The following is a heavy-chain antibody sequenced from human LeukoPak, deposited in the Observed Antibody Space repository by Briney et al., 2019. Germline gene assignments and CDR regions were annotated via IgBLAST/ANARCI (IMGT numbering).Heavy chain of an antibody. CDR2: IIPIFGTA. CDR3: ARVDGYSYGYAYYFDY. CDR1: GGTFSSYA. Sequence: SVKVSCKASGGTFSSYAISWVRQAPGQGLEWMGGIIPIFGTANYAQKFQGRVTITADESTSTAYMELSSLRSEDTAVCYCARVDGYSYGYAYYFDYWGQGTLVTVSS. V-gene: IGHV1-69*01. J-gene: IGHJ4*02. D-gene: IGHD5-18*01.